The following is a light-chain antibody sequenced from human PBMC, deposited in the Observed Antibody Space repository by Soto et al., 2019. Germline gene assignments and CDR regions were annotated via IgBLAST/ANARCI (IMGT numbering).Light chain of an antibody. CDR2: EVS. CDR1: SSDVGRYNY. J-gene: IGLJ2*01. V-gene: IGLV2-14*01. CDR3: SSYTSRTSVV. Sequence: QSALTQPASVSGSPGQSITISCTGTSSDVGRYNYVSWYQQYPGKAPKLIIFEVSIRPSGVSNRFSGSKSGTTASLTISGLQIEDEAGYYCSSYTSRTSVVFGGGTKLTVL.